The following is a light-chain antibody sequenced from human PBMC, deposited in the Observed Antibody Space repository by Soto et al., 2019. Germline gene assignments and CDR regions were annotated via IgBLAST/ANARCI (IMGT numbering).Light chain of an antibody. CDR1: QSVSSN. Sequence: EIVMTQSPATLSVSLGERATLSCRASQSVSSNLAWYQLKPGQAPRLLIYGASTRATGIPARFSGSGSGTEFTLTIASLQPDDFATYYCQQYETFSGTFGPGTKVDIK. CDR2: GAS. CDR3: QQYETFSGT. J-gene: IGKJ1*01. V-gene: IGKV3-15*01.